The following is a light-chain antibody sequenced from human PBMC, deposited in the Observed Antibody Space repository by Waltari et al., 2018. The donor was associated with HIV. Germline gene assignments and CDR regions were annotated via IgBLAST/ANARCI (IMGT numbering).Light chain of an antibody. CDR1: SSNIGSNT. CDR3: AAWDDSLNGVV. V-gene: IGLV1-44*01. J-gene: IGLJ2*01. Sequence: QSVLTQPPSASGNPGQRVTISCSGSSSNIGSNTVNCYQQLPGTAPKLLIYSNNQLPSGFPDRFSGSKSGTSASLAISGLQSEDEADYYCAAWDDSLNGVVFGGGTKLTVL. CDR2: SNN.